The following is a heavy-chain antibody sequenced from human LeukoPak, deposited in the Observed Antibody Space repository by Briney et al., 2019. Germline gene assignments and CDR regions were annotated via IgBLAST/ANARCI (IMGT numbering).Heavy chain of an antibody. V-gene: IGHV4-31*03. CDR2: IYYSGST. CDR1: GGSISSGGYY. D-gene: IGHD3-10*01. J-gene: IGHJ4*02. Sequence: PSQTLSLTCTVSGGSISSGGYYWSWIRQHPGKGLEWIGYIYYSGSTYYNPSLKSRVTISVDTSKNQFSLKLSSVTAADTAVYYCARDTYGSGTFDYWGQGTLVTVSS. CDR3: ARDTYGSGTFDY.